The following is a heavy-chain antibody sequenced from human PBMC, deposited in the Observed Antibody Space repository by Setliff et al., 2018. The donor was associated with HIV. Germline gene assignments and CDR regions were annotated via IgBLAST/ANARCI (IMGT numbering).Heavy chain of an antibody. J-gene: IGHJ4*02. V-gene: IGHV1-8*01. D-gene: IGHD1-26*01. CDR3: ARGVGAAGDY. CDR2: VYPSEGTT. CDR1: EYTLTTYG. Sequence: GASVKVSCKASEYTLTTYGISWVRQAPGQGLEWMGMVYPSEGTTSFAQKFQGRVTLTRDTSINTAYMELSSLTSDDTAVYYCARGVGAAGDYWGQGTQVTVSS.